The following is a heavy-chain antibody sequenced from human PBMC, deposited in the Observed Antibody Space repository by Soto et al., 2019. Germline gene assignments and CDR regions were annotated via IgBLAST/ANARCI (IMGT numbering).Heavy chain of an antibody. Sequence: SVKVPCKASGGTFSSYAISWVRQAPGQGLEWMGGIIPIFGTANCAQKFQGRVMITADESTSTAYMELSSLRSEDTAVYYCARTDEDYYFDYWGQGTLVTVPQ. CDR3: ARTDEDYYFDY. J-gene: IGHJ4*02. V-gene: IGHV1-69*13. CDR1: GGTFSSYA. CDR2: IIPIFGTA.